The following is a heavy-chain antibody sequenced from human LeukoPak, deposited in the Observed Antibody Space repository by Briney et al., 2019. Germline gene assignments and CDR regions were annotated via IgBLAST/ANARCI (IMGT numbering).Heavy chain of an antibody. CDR3: ARDGGSGNYFIDY. J-gene: IGHJ4*02. D-gene: IGHD3-10*01. V-gene: IGHV3-30*03. CDR1: GFTFSSYG. Sequence: GRSLRLSCAASGFTFSSYGMHWVRQAPGKGLEWVAVISYDGSNKYYADSVKGRFTISRDNAKNSLYLQMNSLRAEDTAVYYCARDGGSGNYFIDYWGQGTLVTVSS. CDR2: ISYDGSNK.